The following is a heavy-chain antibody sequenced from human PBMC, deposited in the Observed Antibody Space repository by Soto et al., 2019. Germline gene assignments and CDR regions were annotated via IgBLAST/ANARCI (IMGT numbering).Heavy chain of an antibody. CDR2: IIPILGIA. CDR3: ARGGDYSYGARNYYYHYYMEV. J-gene: IGHJ6*03. D-gene: IGHD5-18*01. Sequence: SVKVSCKASGCTFSRYTISWVRQAPGQGLQWMGRIIPILGIANYAQKFQGRVTITADKSTSTAYMELSSLRSEDTAVYYCARGGDYSYGARNYYYHYYMEVRGKGTEVIVSS. V-gene: IGHV1-69*02. CDR1: GCTFSRYT.